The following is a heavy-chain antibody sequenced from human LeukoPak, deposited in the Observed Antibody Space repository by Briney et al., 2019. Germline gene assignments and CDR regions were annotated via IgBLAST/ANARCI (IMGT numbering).Heavy chain of an antibody. J-gene: IGHJ4*02. V-gene: IGHV1-24*01. Sequence: VASVKVSCKVSGYTLTELSMHWVRQAPGKGLEWMGGFDPEDGETIYAQKFQGRVTMTEDTSTDTAYMELSSLRSEDTAVYYCAPAPGYCSSPSCNNPHLDYGGRGPLVTVSS. CDR2: FDPEDGET. CDR1: GYTLTELS. D-gene: IGHD2-2*01. CDR3: APAPGYCSSPSCNNPHLDY.